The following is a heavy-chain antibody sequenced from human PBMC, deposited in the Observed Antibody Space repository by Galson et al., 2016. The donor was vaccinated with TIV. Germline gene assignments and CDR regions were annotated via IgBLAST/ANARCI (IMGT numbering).Heavy chain of an antibody. CDR3: AKVYSSSYYPNSIDY. J-gene: IGHJ4*02. CDR1: GFTFSGYS. D-gene: IGHD3-22*01. V-gene: IGHV3-48*01. CDR2: ISSGRSSTI. Sequence: SLRLSCAASGFTFSGYSMDWVRQAPGKGLEWLSYISSGRSSTIHYADSVKGRFTISRDNSKKTLYLQMNSLRAEDTAVYYCAKVYSSSYYPNSIDYWGQGTLVTVSS.